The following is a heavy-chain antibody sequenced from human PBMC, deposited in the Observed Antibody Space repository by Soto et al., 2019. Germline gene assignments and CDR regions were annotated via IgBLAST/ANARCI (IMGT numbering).Heavy chain of an antibody. CDR3: ARDLERAEDIVVVPAASYGMDV. D-gene: IGHD2-2*01. Sequence: ASVKVSCKASGYTFTGYYMHWVRQAPGQGLEWMGWINPNSGGTNYAQKFQGWVTMTRDTSISTAYMELSRLRSDDTAVYYCARDLERAEDIVVVPAASYGMDVWGQGNHGHRLL. CDR1: GYTFTGYY. J-gene: IGHJ6*02. V-gene: IGHV1-2*04. CDR2: INPNSGGT.